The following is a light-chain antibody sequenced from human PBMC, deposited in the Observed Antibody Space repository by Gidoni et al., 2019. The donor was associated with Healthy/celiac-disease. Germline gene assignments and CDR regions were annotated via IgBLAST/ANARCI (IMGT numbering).Light chain of an antibody. Sequence: DIQMTQPPSSLSASVGDRVTITCRASQSISSYLNWYQQKPGKAPKLLIYAASSLQSGVPSRFSGSGSGTDFTLTISSRQPEDFATYYCQQSYSTPWTFGQGTKVEIK. J-gene: IGKJ1*01. CDR3: QQSYSTPWT. V-gene: IGKV1-39*01. CDR1: QSISSY. CDR2: AAS.